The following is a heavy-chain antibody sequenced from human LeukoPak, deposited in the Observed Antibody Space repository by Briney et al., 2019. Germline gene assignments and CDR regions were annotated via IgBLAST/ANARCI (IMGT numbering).Heavy chain of an antibody. D-gene: IGHD6-13*01. CDR3: ARGWSSVSYYFQF. Sequence: GGSLRLSCETSGFTFNHYAVSWVRQAPGKGLECVSSISGGGTTYYADSVKGRFTISRDSSQNTLYLQVNSLRAEDAAVYFCARGWSSVSYYFQFWGQGTLVTVSS. CDR1: GFTFNHYA. J-gene: IGHJ4*02. V-gene: IGHV3-23*01. CDR2: ISGGGTT.